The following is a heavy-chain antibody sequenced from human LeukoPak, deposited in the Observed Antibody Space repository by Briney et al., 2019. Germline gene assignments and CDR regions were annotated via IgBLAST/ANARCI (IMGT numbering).Heavy chain of an antibody. CDR1: GFTFSSYS. D-gene: IGHD4-23*01. J-gene: IGHJ3*02. CDR2: ISSSSSYI. Sequence: GGSLRLSCAASGFTFSSYSMNWVREAPGEGLEWVSSISSSSSYIYYADSVKGRFTISRDNAKNSLYLQMNSLRAEVTAVYYCARDRGYGGNRPETFDIWGPGTMVTVSS. V-gene: IGHV3-21*04. CDR3: ARDRGYGGNRPETFDI.